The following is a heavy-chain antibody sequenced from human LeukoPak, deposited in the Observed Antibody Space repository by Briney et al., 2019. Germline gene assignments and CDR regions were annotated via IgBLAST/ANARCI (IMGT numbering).Heavy chain of an antibody. D-gene: IGHD6-19*01. CDR3: AKRTYSSGWYNDY. CDR2: ISGSGGST. CDR1: GFTFSSYA. V-gene: IGHV3-23*01. J-gene: IGHJ4*02. Sequence: GGSLRLSCAVSGFTFSSYAMSWVSQAPGKGLEWVSAISGSGGSTYYADSVKGRFTISRDNSKNTLYLQMNSLRAEDTAVYYCAKRTYSSGWYNDYWGQGTLVTVSS.